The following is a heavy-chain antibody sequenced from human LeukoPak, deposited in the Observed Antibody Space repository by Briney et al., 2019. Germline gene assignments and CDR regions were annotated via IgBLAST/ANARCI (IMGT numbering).Heavy chain of an antibody. D-gene: IGHD6-6*01. J-gene: IGHJ4*02. CDR2: INHSGST. Sequence: SETLSLTCTVSGGSISSSSYYWGWIRQPPGKGLEWIGEINHSGSTNYNPSLKSRVTISVDTSKNQFSLKLSSVTAADTAVYYCARGQNGIAARPPDYWGQGTLVTVSS. CDR3: ARGQNGIAARPPDY. CDR1: GGSISSSSYY. V-gene: IGHV4-39*07.